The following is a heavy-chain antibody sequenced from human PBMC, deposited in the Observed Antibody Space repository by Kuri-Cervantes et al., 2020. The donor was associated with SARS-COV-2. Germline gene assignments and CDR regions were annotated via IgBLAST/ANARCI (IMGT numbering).Heavy chain of an antibody. CDR2: VSSDGNIK. J-gene: IGHJ4*02. V-gene: IGHV3-30*04. CDR1: GFTFSSYA. CDR3: VRAIGDPVEY. Sequence: GGSLRLSCAASGFTFSSYAMHWVRQAPGKGLEWVAVVSSDGNIKYYTDSVKGRFTISRDNSENTVYLQMNSLTGEDTAVYYCVRAIGDPVEYWGRGTLVTVSS.